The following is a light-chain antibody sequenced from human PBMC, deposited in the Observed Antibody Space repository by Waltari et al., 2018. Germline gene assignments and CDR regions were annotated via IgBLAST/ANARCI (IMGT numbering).Light chain of an antibody. Sequence: ENVLTQSPGTVSLSPGERATLSCRASQSLPTTSLAWYQAKPGQAPRLLIYGASSRAAGVPKRFSGSGSGTEFTLIISSVAPEDFAVFYCQQYDTMPHTFGQGTKLEIK. CDR1: QSLPTTS. CDR3: QQYDTMPHT. CDR2: GAS. V-gene: IGKV3-20*01. J-gene: IGKJ2*01.